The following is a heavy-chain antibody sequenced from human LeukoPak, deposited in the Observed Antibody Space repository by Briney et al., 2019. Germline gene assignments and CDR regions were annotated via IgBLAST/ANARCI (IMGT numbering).Heavy chain of an antibody. V-gene: IGHV4-34*01. J-gene: IGHJ4*02. Sequence: SETLSLTCAVYGGSFSDYYWSWIRQPPGKGLEWIGEINHSGSTNYNPSLKSRVTISVDASKNQFSLKLSSVTAADTAVYYCARGPTLTYYYDSSGYYCFDYWGQGTLVTVSS. D-gene: IGHD3-22*01. CDR2: INHSGST. CDR1: GGSFSDYY. CDR3: ARGPTLTYYYDSSGYYCFDY.